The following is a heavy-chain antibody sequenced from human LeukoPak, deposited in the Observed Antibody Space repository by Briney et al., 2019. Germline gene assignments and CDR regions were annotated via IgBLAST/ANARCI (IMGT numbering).Heavy chain of an antibody. J-gene: IGHJ4*02. V-gene: IGHV4-39*07. CDR1: GGSLSSSSYY. CDR2: IYYSGST. CDR3: ARAWGCSGGSCPSDY. Sequence: SETLSLPCTVSGGSLSSSSYYWGWIRQPPGKGLEWIGSIYYSGSTYYNPPLKSRVTISVDTSKNQFSLRLSSVTAADRAVYYCARAWGCSGGSCPSDYWGQGTLVTVSS. D-gene: IGHD2-15*01.